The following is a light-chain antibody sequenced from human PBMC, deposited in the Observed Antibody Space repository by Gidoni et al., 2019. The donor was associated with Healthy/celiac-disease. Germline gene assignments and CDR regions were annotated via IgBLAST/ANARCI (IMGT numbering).Light chain of an antibody. J-gene: IGLJ2*01. CDR1: SSDVGGYNY. CDR3: SSYAGSNNLVV. CDR2: EVS. V-gene: IGLV2-8*01. Sequence: QSALTQPPSASGSPGQSVTISCTGTSSDVGGYNYVSWYQQHPGNAPKLMIYEVSKRPSGVPARFSGSKSGNTASLPVSGLQAEDEADYYCSSYAGSNNLVVFGGGTKLTVL.